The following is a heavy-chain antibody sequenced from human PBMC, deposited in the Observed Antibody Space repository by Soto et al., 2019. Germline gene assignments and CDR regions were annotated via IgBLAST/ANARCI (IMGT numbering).Heavy chain of an antibody. D-gene: IGHD2-21*01. CDR2: IYHSGST. CDR3: ARGPPLLW. V-gene: IGHV4-30-2*01. J-gene: IGHJ4*02. Sequence: SETLSLTCAFSGGSISSGGYSWSWIRQPPGKGLECIGYIYHSGSTYYNPSLKSRVTISVDRSKNQFSLKLSSVTAADTAVYYCARGPPLLWWSQGTLVT. CDR1: GGSISSGGYS.